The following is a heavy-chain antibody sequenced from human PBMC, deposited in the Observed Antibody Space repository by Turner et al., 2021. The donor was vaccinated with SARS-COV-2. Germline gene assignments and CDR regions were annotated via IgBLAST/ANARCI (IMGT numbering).Heavy chain of an antibody. D-gene: IGHD3-16*01. CDR1: CLPISSGY. V-gene: IGHV4-59*01. CDR3: ARERVRLVGGFVRKEFDH. J-gene: IGHJ4*02. CDR2: MFYSWSS. Sequence: QVLLQESGPGLVKTPETLSLTSHVSCLPISSGYGSWVRQPPGKGLEWIAYMFYSWSSSSNPSLKSRVTMSIDTSKCQFSLNMTSVTAADTALYFCARERVRLVGGFVRKEFDHWGQGSLVIVSS.